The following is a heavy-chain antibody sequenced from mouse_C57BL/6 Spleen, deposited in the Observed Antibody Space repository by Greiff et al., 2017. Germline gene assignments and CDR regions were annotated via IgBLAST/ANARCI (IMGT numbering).Heavy chain of an antibody. J-gene: IGHJ1*03. CDR1: GFTFNTYA. V-gene: IGHV10-3*01. CDR3: VRDQWGNWYFDF. D-gene: IGHD1-3*01. CDR2: IRSKSSNYAT. Sequence: EVKLMESGGGLVQPKGSLKLSCAASGFTFNTYAMHWVRQAPGKGLEWVARIRSKSSNYATYYADSGKDRFTISRDYSQSLLYLQMNNLKTEDTDMYYCVRDQWGNWYFDFWGTGTTVTVSS.